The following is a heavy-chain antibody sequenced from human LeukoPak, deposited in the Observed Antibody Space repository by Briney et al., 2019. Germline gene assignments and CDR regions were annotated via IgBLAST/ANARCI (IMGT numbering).Heavy chain of an antibody. V-gene: IGHV3-30*03. D-gene: IGHD3-22*01. CDR1: GFTFSTYG. J-gene: IGHJ4*02. Sequence: PGRSLRLSCAASGFTFSTYGMHWVRQAPGKGLEWVAVISDDGSNKYYADSVKGRFTISRDNSKNTLYLQMNSLRAEDTAVYYCARAGRAITMIVGEFDYWGQGTLVTVSS. CDR3: ARAGRAITMIVGEFDY. CDR2: ISDDGSNK.